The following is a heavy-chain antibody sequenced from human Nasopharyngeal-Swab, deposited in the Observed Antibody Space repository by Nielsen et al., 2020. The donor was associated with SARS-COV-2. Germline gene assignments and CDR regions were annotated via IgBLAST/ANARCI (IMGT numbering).Heavy chain of an antibody. V-gene: IGHV3-23*01. CDR1: GFTFSSYS. CDR3: AKDAVTGEVDY. Sequence: GESLKISCAASGFTFSSYSMNWVRQAPGKGLEWVSAISGSGGSTYYADSVKGRFTISRDNSKNTLYLQMNSLRAEDTAVYYCAKDAVTGEVDYWGQGTLVTVSS. CDR2: ISGSGGST. J-gene: IGHJ4*02. D-gene: IGHD7-27*01.